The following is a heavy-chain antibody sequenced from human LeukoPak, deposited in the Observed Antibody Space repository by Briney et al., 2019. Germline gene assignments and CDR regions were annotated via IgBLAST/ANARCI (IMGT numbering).Heavy chain of an antibody. D-gene: IGHD6-13*01. J-gene: IGHJ5*02. CDR1: GYSISSGYY. V-gene: IGHV4-38-2*02. Sequence: PSETLSLTCTVSGYSISSGYYWGWIRQPPGKGLEWIGSIYHSGSTYYNPSLKSRVTISVDTPKNQFSLKLSSVTAADTAVYYCARGVIAAAVLFDPWGQGTLVTVSS. CDR3: ARGVIAAAVLFDP. CDR2: IYHSGST.